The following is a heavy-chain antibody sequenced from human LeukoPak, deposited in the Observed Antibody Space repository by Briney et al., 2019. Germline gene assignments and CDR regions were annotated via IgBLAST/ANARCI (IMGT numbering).Heavy chain of an antibody. Sequence: PGGSLRLSCAASGFTFSSYEMNWVRQAPGKGLEWVSYISSSGSTIYYADSVKGRFTISRDNAKNSLYLQMNSLRAEDTAVYYCASTPGGNSAELDYWGQGTLVTVSS. CDR2: ISSSGSTI. CDR1: GFTFSSYE. D-gene: IGHD4-23*01. V-gene: IGHV3-48*03. J-gene: IGHJ4*02. CDR3: ASTPGGNSAELDY.